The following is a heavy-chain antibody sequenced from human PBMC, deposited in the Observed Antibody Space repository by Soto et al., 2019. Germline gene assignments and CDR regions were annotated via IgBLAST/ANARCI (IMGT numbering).Heavy chain of an antibody. V-gene: IGHV2-5*02. CDR3: AHIRLAYCGGDCYSPPGFDY. Sequence: SGPTLVNPTQTLTLTCTFSGFSLSTSGVGVGWIRHPPGKALEWLALIYWDDDKRYSPSLKSRPTITKDTSKNQVVLTMTNMDPVDTATYYCAHIRLAYCGGDCYSPPGFDYWGQGTLVTVSS. J-gene: IGHJ4*02. CDR1: GFSLSTSGVG. CDR2: IYWDDDK. D-gene: IGHD2-21*02.